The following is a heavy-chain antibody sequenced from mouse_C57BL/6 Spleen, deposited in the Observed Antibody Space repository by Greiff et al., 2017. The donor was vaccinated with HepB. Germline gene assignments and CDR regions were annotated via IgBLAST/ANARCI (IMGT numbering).Heavy chain of an antibody. CDR2: IDPSDSYT. D-gene: IGHD1-1*01. CDR1: GYTFTSYW. V-gene: IGHV1-69*01. Sequence: QVQLKQPGAELVMPGASVKLSCKASGYTFTSYWMHWVKQRPGQGLEWIGEIDPSDSYTNYNQKFKGKSTLTVDKSSSTAYMQLSSLTSEDSAVYYCARSLITTDDFDYWGQGTTLTVSS. J-gene: IGHJ2*01. CDR3: ARSLITTDDFDY.